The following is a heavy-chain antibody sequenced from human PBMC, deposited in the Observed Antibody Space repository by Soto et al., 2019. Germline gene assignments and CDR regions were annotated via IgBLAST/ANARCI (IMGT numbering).Heavy chain of an antibody. Sequence: GGSLRLSCAASGFTFDDYAMHWVRQAPGKGLEWVSGISWIGGSKGYADSVKGRFTISRDNAKNSLYLQMNSLRAEDTALYYCAKDMRNYYDSSGYDPVYYWMDAWGQGTTVTVSS. CDR1: GFTFDDYA. D-gene: IGHD3-22*01. CDR2: ISWIGGSK. V-gene: IGHV3-9*01. J-gene: IGHJ6*02. CDR3: AKDMRNYYDSSGYDPVYYWMDA.